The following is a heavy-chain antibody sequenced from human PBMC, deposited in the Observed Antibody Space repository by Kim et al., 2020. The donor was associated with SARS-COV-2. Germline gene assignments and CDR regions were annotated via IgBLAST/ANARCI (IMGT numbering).Heavy chain of an antibody. D-gene: IGHD3-10*01. CDR2: ISGSGGST. V-gene: IGHV3-23*01. CDR3: AKDRCGFGESPLCGMDV. Sequence: GGSLRLSCAASGFTFSSYAMSWVRQAPGKGLEWVSAISGSGGSTYYADSVKGRFTISRDNSKNTLYLQMNSLRAEDTAVYYCAKDRCGFGESPLCGMDVWGQGTTVTVSS. CDR1: GFTFSSYA. J-gene: IGHJ6*02.